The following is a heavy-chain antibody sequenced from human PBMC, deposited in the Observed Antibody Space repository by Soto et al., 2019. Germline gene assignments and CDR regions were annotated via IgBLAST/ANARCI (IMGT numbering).Heavy chain of an antibody. CDR1: GFTLSSYW. Sequence: EVQLVESGGGLVQPGGSLRLSCAASGFTLSSYWMHWVRQAPGKGLVWVSRINIDGSSTSYADSVKGRFTISRDNAKKTLYLQVNSLRAEDTAVYYCARSRDGNNFVGDCWGQGTLVTVSS. CDR2: INIDGSST. CDR3: ARSRDGNNFVGDC. D-gene: IGHD1-26*01. V-gene: IGHV3-74*01. J-gene: IGHJ4*02.